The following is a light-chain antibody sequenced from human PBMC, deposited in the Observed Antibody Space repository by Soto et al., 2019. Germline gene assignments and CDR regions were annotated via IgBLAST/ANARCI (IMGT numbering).Light chain of an antibody. CDR3: QRYNSAPLT. CDR1: QGISND. J-gene: IGKJ3*01. Sequence: DIQMTQSPSSLSASVRDRVTITCRASQGISNDLAWYQQKPGKVPTLLIYDASTLQSGVPSRFSGSGSGTDGTLTISSLQLEDVATYYCQRYNSAPLTFGPGTKVDIK. V-gene: IGKV1-27*01. CDR2: DAS.